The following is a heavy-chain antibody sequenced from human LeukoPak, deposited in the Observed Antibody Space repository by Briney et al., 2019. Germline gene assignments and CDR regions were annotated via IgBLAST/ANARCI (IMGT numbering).Heavy chain of an antibody. CDR2: MNPNSGNT. CDR1: GYTFTSYD. J-gene: IGHJ6*03. V-gene: IGHV1-8*03. D-gene: IGHD3-9*01. CDR3: ARGHRYFDWLLYYYYYYMDV. Sequence: ASVKVSCKASGYTFTSYDINWVRQATGQGLEWMGWMNPNSGNTGYAQKFQGRVTITRNTSISTAYMELSSLRSEDTAVYYCARGHRYFDWLLYYYYYYMDVWGKGTTVTVSS.